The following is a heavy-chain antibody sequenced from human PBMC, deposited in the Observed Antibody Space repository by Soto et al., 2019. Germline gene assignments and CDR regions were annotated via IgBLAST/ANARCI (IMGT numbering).Heavy chain of an antibody. D-gene: IGHD3-22*01. CDR1: GYTFTSYY. CDR3: AAVITRRIYYYDSSAYYYDY. Sequence: GASVKVSCKASGYTFTSYYMHWVRQAPGQGLEWMGIINPSGGSTNYAQKLQGRVAITRDTSTSTAYMELNSLRSEDTAVYYCAAVITRRIYYYDSSAYYYDYWGQGTLVTVSS. J-gene: IGHJ4*02. V-gene: IGHV1-46*01. CDR2: INPSGGST.